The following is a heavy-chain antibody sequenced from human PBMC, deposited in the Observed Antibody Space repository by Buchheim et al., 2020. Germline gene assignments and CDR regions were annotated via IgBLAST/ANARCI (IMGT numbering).Heavy chain of an antibody. J-gene: IGHJ6*02. CDR1: GFTFSSYG. Sequence: QVQLVESGGGVVQPGRSLRLSCAASGFTFSSYGMHWVRQAPGKGLEWVAVISYDGSNKYYADSVKGRFTISRDNSKNTLYLQMNSLRAEDTAVYYCAKEAGPFDFWSGYYYYYYYYGMDVWGQGTT. CDR3: AKEAGPFDFWSGYYYYYYYYGMDV. V-gene: IGHV3-30*18. CDR2: ISYDGSNK. D-gene: IGHD3-3*01.